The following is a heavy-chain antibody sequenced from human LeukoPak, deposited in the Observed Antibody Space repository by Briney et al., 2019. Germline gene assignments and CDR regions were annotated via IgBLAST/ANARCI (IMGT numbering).Heavy chain of an antibody. J-gene: IGHJ4*02. CDR1: GGSTSSGDYY. CDR2: IYYSGST. D-gene: IGHD4-23*01. V-gene: IGHV4-30-4*08. Sequence: SETLSLTCTVSGGSTSSGDYYWSWIRQPPGKGLEWIGYIYYSGSTYYNPSLKSRVIISVDTSKNQFSLKLSSVTAADTAVYYCARVKSYYFDYWGQGTLVTVSS. CDR3: ARVKSYYFDY.